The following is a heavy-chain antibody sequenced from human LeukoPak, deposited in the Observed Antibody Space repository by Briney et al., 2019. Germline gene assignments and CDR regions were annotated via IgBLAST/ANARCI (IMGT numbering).Heavy chain of an antibody. V-gene: IGHV1-69*13. CDR1: GGTFSSYA. CDR2: VIPIFGTA. Sequence: SVKVSCKASGGTFSSYAISWVRQAPGQGLEWMGGVIPIFGTANYAQKFQGRVTITADESTSTAYMELSSLRSEDTAVYYWASDSSSWSFDYWGQGTLVTVSS. CDR3: ASDSSSWSFDY. D-gene: IGHD6-13*01. J-gene: IGHJ4*02.